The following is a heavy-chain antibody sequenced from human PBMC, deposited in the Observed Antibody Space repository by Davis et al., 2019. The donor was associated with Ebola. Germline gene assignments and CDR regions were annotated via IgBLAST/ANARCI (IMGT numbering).Heavy chain of an antibody. D-gene: IGHD4-17*01. CDR2: VSGTGGTT. CDR3: AKDADEDDYGLFDY. CDR1: GVTFLNYA. Sequence: GESLKISCAASGVTFLNYAMSWVRQAPGKGLEWVSSVSGTGGTTYYAEFVEGRFTISRDNTKNTLHLQMNSLRVEDTAIYYCAKDADEDDYGLFDYWGQGALVSVSS. V-gene: IGHV3-23*01. J-gene: IGHJ4*02.